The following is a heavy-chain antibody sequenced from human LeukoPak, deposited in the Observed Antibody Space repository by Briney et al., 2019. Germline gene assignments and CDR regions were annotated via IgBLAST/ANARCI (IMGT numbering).Heavy chain of an antibody. D-gene: IGHD6-25*01. J-gene: IGHJ4*02. CDR1: GYTFTSYG. V-gene: IGHV1-18*01. CDR2: ISAYNGNT. Sequence: DSVKVSCKASGYTFTSYGISWVRQAPGQGLEWMGWISAYNGNTNYAQKLQGRVTMTTDTSTSTAYMELRSLRSDDTAVYYCARSGPKTPLYYFDYWGQGTLVTVSS. CDR3: ARSGPKTPLYYFDY.